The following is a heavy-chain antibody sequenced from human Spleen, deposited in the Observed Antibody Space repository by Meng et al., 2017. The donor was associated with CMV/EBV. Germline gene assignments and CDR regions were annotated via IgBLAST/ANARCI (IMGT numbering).Heavy chain of an antibody. CDR3: ARIWSGYPDAFDI. Sequence: GESLKISCAASGFTFNYYEMNWVRQAPGKGLEWVSYITSSTTTTYYADSVRGRFTISRDNAKDSLFLQMNSLRPEDTGVYYCARIWSGYPDAFDIWGQGTIVTVSS. V-gene: IGHV3-48*03. D-gene: IGHD3-3*01. CDR1: GFTFNYYE. CDR2: ITSSTTTT. J-gene: IGHJ3*02.